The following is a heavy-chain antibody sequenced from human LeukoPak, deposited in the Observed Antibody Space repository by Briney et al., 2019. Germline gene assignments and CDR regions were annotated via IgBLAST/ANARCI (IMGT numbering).Heavy chain of an antibody. V-gene: IGHV3-30*02. CDR2: IPYDGNNK. CDR3: VKDGDDSGSYLVY. CDR1: RFTFSSYG. D-gene: IGHD1-26*01. Sequence: GGSLRLSCAASRFTFSSYGMHWVRQAPGKGLEWVAFIPYDGNNKYYADSVRGRFTISRDNSKNTLYLQMNSLRAEDTAVYYCVKDGDDSGSYLVYWGQGTLVTVSS. J-gene: IGHJ4*02.